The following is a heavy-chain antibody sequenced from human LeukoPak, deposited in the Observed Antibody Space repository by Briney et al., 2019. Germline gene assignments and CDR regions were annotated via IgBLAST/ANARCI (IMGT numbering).Heavy chain of an antibody. J-gene: IGHJ4*02. CDR2: IYSGGST. V-gene: IGHV3-53*04. Sequence: GGSLRLSCAASGFIVSSNYMSWVRQAPGKGLEWVSLIYSGGSTYYADSVKGRFTISRHNSKNTLYLQMNSLRAEDTAVYYCARGGILAYCGGDCYSGYFDYWGQGTLVTVSS. CDR1: GFIVSSNY. CDR3: ARGGILAYCGGDCYSGYFDY. D-gene: IGHD2-21*02.